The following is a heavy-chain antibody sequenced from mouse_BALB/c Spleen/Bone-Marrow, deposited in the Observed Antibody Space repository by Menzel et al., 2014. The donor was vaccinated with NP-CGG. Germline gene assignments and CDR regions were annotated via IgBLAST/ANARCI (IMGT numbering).Heavy chain of an antibody. CDR3: ARYGNYAMDY. J-gene: IGHJ4*01. CDR1: GFSLTNYG. Sequence: QVHVKQSGPGLVAPSQSLSITCTVSGFSLTNYGVHWVRQPPGKGLEWLVVIWSDGITTYNSALKSRLSISKDNSKSQVFLKMNSLQTDDTAMYYCARYGNYAMDYWGQGTSVTVSS. D-gene: IGHD2-1*01. CDR2: IWSDGIT. V-gene: IGHV2-6*02.